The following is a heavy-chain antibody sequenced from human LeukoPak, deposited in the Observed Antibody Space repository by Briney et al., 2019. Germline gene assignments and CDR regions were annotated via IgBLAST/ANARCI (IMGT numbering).Heavy chain of an antibody. Sequence: PSETLFLTCTVSGGSISSYYWSWIRQPPGKGLEWIGYIYYSGSTNYNPSLKSRVTISVDTSKNQFSLKLSSVTAADTAVYYCARHSYYYYGMDVWGQGTTVTVSS. J-gene: IGHJ6*02. V-gene: IGHV4-59*08. CDR2: IYYSGST. CDR3: ARHSYYYYGMDV. CDR1: GGSISSYY.